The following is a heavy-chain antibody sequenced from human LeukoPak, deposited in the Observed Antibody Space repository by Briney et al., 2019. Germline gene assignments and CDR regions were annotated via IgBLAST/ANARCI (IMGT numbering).Heavy chain of an antibody. CDR1: GFTFSDYY. CDR3: ASDIAAQTSNEFDY. V-gene: IGHV3-11*06. CDR2: ISSSSSYI. D-gene: IGHD6-6*01. J-gene: IGHJ4*02. Sequence: PGGSLRLSCAASGFTFSDYYMSWIRQAPGKGLEWVSSISSSSSYIYYADSVKGRFTISRDNAKNSLYLQMNSLRAEDTAVYYCASDIAAQTSNEFDYWGQGTLVTVSS.